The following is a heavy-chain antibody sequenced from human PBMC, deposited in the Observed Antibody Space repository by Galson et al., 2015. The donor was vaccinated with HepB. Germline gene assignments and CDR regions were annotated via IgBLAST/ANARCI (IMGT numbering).Heavy chain of an antibody. CDR1: GYTFTGYY. J-gene: IGHJ5*02. CDR3: ARPVELDWFDP. CDR2: INPNTGGT. V-gene: IGHV1-2*02. Sequence: SVKDSCKASGYTFTGYYMHWVRQAPGQGLEWMGWINPNTGGTTYAQKFQGRVTMTRDTSISTAYMELSRLRSDDTAVYYCARPVELDWFDPWGQGTLVTVSS. D-gene: IGHD1-1*01.